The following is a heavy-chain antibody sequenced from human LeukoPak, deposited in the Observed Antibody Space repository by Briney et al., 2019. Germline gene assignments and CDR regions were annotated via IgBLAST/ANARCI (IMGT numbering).Heavy chain of an antibody. CDR2: IYNNGTT. V-gene: IGHV4-4*09. CDR1: GGSLSTYY. Sequence: SETLSLTCTVSGGSLSTYYRNWIRQPPGKRLVWIGYIYNNGTTSYNPSFKSRVSLSVDTSKNQYSVKLTSVTAADTAVYYCETAGFWGQGTLVTVSS. D-gene: IGHD3-9*01. CDR3: ETAGF. J-gene: IGHJ4*02.